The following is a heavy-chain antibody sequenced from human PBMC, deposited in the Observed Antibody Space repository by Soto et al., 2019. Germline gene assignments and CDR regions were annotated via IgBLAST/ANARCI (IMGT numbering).Heavy chain of an antibody. V-gene: IGHV4-59*01. CDR1: GGSISSYY. J-gene: IGHJ3*02. CDR2: IYYSGST. Sequence: PSETLSLTCTVSGGSISSYYWSWIRQPPGKGLEWIGYIYYSGSTNYNPSLKSRVTISVDTSKNQFSLKLSSVTAADTAVYYCARGNVMITFGGVINAFDIWGQGTMVTVSS. D-gene: IGHD3-16*01. CDR3: ARGNVMITFGGVINAFDI.